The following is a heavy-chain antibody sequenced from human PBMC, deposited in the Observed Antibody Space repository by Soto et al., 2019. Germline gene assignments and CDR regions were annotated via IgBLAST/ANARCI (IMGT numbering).Heavy chain of an antibody. V-gene: IGHV4-30-4*01. Sequence: QVQLQESGPGLVKPSQTLSLTCTVSGGSISSGDYYWSWIRQPPGKGLEWIGYIYYSGSTYYNPSLKSRVTISVDTSKNQFSLKLSSVTAADTAVYYCAREWWAFGGVIAKGDNWFDPWGQGTLVTVSS. CDR3: AREWWAFGGVIAKGDNWFDP. J-gene: IGHJ5*02. CDR1: GGSISSGDYY. CDR2: IYYSGST. D-gene: IGHD3-16*02.